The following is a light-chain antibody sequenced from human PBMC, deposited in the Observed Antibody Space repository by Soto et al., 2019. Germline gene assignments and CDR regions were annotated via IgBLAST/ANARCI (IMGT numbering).Light chain of an antibody. J-gene: IGLJ3*02. Sequence: QSVLTQPPSASGTPGQRVTLSCSGSRSNIGSHYVYWYQQLPGTAPKLLIYSNYQRPSGVPDRFSGSKSGTSASLAISGLRSEDEADYHCAAWDDSLNAWVFGGGTQLTVL. CDR1: RSNIGSHY. V-gene: IGLV1-47*02. CDR3: AAWDDSLNAWV. CDR2: SNY.